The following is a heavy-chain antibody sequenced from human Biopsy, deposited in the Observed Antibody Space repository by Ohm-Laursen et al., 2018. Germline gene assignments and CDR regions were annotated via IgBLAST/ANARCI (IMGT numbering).Heavy chain of an antibody. CDR3: AKDRDLNLLAWFDP. D-gene: IGHD2-8*02. V-gene: IGHV1-69*01. CDR2: IIPIFGTA. Sequence: VSLSCKASGGTFSSYAISWVRQAPGQGLEWMGGIIPIFGTANYAQKFQGRVTITADESTSTAYMELSSLRAEDTAVYHCAKDRDLNLLAWFDPWGQGTLVTVSS. CDR1: GGTFSSYA. J-gene: IGHJ5*01.